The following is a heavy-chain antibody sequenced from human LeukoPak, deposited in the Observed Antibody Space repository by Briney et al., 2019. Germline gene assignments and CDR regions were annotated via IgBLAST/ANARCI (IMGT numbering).Heavy chain of an antibody. CDR2: ISTDGIST. V-gene: IGHV3-74*01. CDR1: GFISSSYW. CDR3: ARSRTYGDYGRGLDY. Sequence: GGSLRLSCAASGFISSSYWMHWVRQPPGKGLVYIACISTDGISTSYADPVKGRFTISRDNAKNTLYLQMNSLRAEDTAVYYCARSRTYGDYGRGLDYWGQGTLVTVSS. J-gene: IGHJ4*02. D-gene: IGHD4-17*01.